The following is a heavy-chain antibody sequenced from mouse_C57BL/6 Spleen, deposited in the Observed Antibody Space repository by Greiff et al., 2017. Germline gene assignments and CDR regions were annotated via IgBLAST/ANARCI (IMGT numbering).Heavy chain of an antibody. CDR3: ARCGYDGDY. D-gene: IGHD2-2*01. V-gene: IGHV1-54*01. Sequence: QVQLQQSGAELVRPGTSVKVSCKASGYAFTNYLIEWVKQRPGQGLEWIGVINPGSGGTNYNEKFKGKATLTADKSSSTAYMQLSSLTSEDSAVYCCARCGYDGDYWGQGTTLTVSS. J-gene: IGHJ2*01. CDR2: INPGSGGT. CDR1: GYAFTNYL.